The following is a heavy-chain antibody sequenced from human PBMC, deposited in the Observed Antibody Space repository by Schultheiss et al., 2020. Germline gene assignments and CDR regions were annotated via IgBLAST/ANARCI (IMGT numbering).Heavy chain of an antibody. CDR2: IYWDDDK. CDR1: GGSFSGYY. D-gene: IGHD5-18*01. J-gene: IGHJ5*01. CDR3: ARIRPGNNWFDP. Sequence: QTLSLTCAVYGGSFSGYYWGWIRQPPGKGLEWLALIYWDDDKRYSPSLKSRLTITKDTSKSQVVLTMTNMDPVDTATYYCARIRPGNNWFDPWGQGTTVNGYS. V-gene: IGHV2-5*02.